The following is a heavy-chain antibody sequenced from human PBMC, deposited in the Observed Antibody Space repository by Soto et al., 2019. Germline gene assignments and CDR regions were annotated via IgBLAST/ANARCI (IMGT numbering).Heavy chain of an antibody. V-gene: IGHV1-18*01. D-gene: IGHD1-26*01. CDR2: ISAYNGNT. CDR3: ARVVGARTHYGMDV. Sequence: ASGVVSCKASGYTFTSYGISWVRQAPGQGLEWMGWISAYNGNTNYAQKLQGRVTMTTDTSTSTAYMELRSLRSDDTAVYYCARVVGARTHYGMDVWGQGTTVTVS. J-gene: IGHJ6*02. CDR1: GYTFTSYG.